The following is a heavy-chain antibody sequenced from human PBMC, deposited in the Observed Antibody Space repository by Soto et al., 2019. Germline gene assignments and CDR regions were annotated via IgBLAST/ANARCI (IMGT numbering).Heavy chain of an antibody. CDR3: ARAHGDYVLNWFDP. D-gene: IGHD4-17*01. V-gene: IGHV4-31*03. Sequence: QVQLQESGPGLVKPSQTLSLTCTVSGGSISSGGYYWSWIRQHPGKGLEWIGYIHYSGSTSYNPSRKSRVTITLDTSKNHFSLKLSSVHAADTAVYYCARAHGDYVLNWFDPWGQGTLVTVSS. J-gene: IGHJ5*02. CDR2: IHYSGST. CDR1: GGSISSGGYY.